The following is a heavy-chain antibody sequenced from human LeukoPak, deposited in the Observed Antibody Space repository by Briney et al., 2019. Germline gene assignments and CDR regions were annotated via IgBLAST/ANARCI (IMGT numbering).Heavy chain of an antibody. CDR3: AKEFSSVTFFDY. D-gene: IGHD4-17*01. V-gene: IGHV3-23*01. CDR1: GFTFSNYA. CDR2: ISGSGDST. Sequence: PGGSLRLSCAASGFTFSNYAMRWVRQAPGKGLEWVSGISGSGDSTYYADSVKGRFTISRDNSKNSLYLQMNSLRAEDTAVYYCAKEFSSVTFFDYWGQGTLVTVSS. J-gene: IGHJ4*02.